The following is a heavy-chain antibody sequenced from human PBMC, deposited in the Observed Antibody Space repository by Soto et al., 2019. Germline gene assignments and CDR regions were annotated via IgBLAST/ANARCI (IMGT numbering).Heavy chain of an antibody. D-gene: IGHD3-10*01. V-gene: IGHV4-34*01. Sequence: QVQLQQWGAGLLKPSETLSLTCAVYGGSFSGYYWSWIRQPPGKGLEWIGEINPSGSTNYNPSLRTRVPISLATSKIQSHLTRSSVTSAYSAVYYCARGRTIFLIPMVRGIFDYWGQGTLVTVSS. CDR2: INPSGST. CDR3: ARGRTIFLIPMVRGIFDY. CDR1: GGSFSGYY. J-gene: IGHJ4*02.